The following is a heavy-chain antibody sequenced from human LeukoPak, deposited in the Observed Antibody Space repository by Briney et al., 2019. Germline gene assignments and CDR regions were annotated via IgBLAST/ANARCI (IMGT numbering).Heavy chain of an antibody. CDR2: IYYNGGT. D-gene: IGHD2-21*01. V-gene: IGHV4-39*01. Sequence: PSETLSLTCSVSGGSIRSSNYYWGWIRQPPGMGLEWIGSIYYNGGTYYNPSLKSRVTISVDTSNNQASLKLTSLTAADTAVYYCARHDWTYGLFDYWGQGTLVTVSS. J-gene: IGHJ4*02. CDR3: ARHDWTYGLFDY. CDR1: GGSIRSSNYY.